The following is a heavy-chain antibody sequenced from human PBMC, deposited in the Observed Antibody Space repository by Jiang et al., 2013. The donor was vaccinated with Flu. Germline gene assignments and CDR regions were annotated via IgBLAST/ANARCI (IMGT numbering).Heavy chain of an antibody. CDR2: IYYSGST. Sequence: SGSGLVKPSETLSLTCTVSGGSISSYYWSWIRQPPGKGLEWIGYIYYSGSTNYNPSLKSRVTISVDTSKNQFSLKLSSVTAADTAVYYCARVPYQLLSYYYYYGMDVWGKGTTVTVSS. CDR1: GGSISSYY. D-gene: IGHD2-2*01. J-gene: IGHJ6*04. CDR3: ARVPYQLLSYYYYYGMDV. V-gene: IGHV4-59*01.